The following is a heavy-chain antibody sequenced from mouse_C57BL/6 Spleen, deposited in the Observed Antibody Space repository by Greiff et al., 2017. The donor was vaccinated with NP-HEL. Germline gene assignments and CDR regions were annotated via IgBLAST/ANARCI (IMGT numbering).Heavy chain of an antibody. V-gene: IGHV1-69*01. Sequence: QVQLQQPGAELVMPGASVKLSCKASGYTFTSYWMHWVKQRPGQGLEWIGEIDPSDSYTNYNQKFKGKSTLTVDKSSSTAYMQLSSLTSEDSAVYYCATTMIKDLFAYWGQGTLVTVSA. J-gene: IGHJ3*01. D-gene: IGHD2-4*01. CDR3: ATTMIKDLFAY. CDR1: GYTFTSYW. CDR2: IDPSDSYT.